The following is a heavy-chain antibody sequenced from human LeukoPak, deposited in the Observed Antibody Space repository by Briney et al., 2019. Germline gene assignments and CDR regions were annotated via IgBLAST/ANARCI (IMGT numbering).Heavy chain of an antibody. J-gene: IGHJ4*02. CDR2: INHSGST. V-gene: IGHV4-34*01. CDR3: ASRYNWNYGPFYYFDY. D-gene: IGHD1-7*01. CDR1: GGSFSGYY. Sequence: SETLSLTCAVYGGSFSGYYWSWIRQPPGKGLEWIGEINHSGSTDYNPSLKSRVTISVDTSKNQFSLKLSSVTAADTAVYYCASRYNWNYGPFYYFDYWGQGTLVTVSP.